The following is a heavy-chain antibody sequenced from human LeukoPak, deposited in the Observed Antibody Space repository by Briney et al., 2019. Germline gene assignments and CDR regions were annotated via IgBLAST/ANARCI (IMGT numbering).Heavy chain of an antibody. Sequence: SETLSLTCTVSGGSISSSSYYWGWIRQPPGKGLEWIGSIYHSGSTYYNPSLKSRVTISVDTSKNQFSLKLSSVTAADTAVYYCARDSGGTPSDWFDPWGQGTLVTVSS. V-gene: IGHV4-39*07. CDR3: ARDSGGTPSDWFDP. CDR2: IYHSGST. J-gene: IGHJ5*02. CDR1: GGSISSSSYY.